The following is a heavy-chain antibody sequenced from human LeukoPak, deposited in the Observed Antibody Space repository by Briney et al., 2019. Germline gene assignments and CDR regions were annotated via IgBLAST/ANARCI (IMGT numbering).Heavy chain of an antibody. CDR3: ARDGYCSGGSCYTDY. CDR1: RFTVSSNC. V-gene: IGHV3-66*01. Sequence: GGSLRLSCAAARFTVSSNCMSWVRQAPGKGLEWVSVIYSGGRTYYADSVKGRFTISRDNSENTLYLQMNSLRAEDTAVYYCARDGYCSGGSCYTDYWGQGTLVTVSS. CDR2: IYSGGRT. D-gene: IGHD2-15*01. J-gene: IGHJ4*02.